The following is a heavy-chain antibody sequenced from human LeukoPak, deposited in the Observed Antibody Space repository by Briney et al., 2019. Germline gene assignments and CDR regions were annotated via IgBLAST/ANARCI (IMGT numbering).Heavy chain of an antibody. J-gene: IGHJ4*02. CDR1: GFTFSDYY. CDR3: ARGLFVAGSFFDS. Sequence: GGSLRLSCAASGFTFSDYYMSWIRQAPGKGLEGLSFISPSGGAIYYADSVKGRFTISRDNAKNSLYLQMNSLKAEDTAVYYCARGLFVAGSFFDSWGQGTLVTVSS. D-gene: IGHD1-26*01. V-gene: IGHV3-11*04. CDR2: ISPSGGAI.